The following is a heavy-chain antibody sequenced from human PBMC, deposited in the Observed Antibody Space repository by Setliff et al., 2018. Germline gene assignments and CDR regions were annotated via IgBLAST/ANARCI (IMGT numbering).Heavy chain of an antibody. CDR3: ARLSSRSHPNFDY. CDR1: GYSISSGYY. Sequence: SETLSLTCAVSGYSISSGYYWGWIRQPPGKGLEWIGGIYHSGHTYYNPSLKSRVTISVDTSKNQFSLNLSSVTAADMAVYYCARLSSRSHPNFDYWGQGTLVTVSS. V-gene: IGHV4-38-2*01. D-gene: IGHD6-13*01. CDR2: IYHSGHT. J-gene: IGHJ4*02.